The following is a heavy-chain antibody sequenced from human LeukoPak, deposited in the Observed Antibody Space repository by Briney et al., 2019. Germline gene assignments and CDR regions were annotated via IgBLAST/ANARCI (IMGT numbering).Heavy chain of an antibody. J-gene: IGHJ4*02. V-gene: IGHV3-21*01. CDR3: ARGGYSFDY. Sequence: GGSLRLSCEGSGFTSSSYSMIWVRQAPGKGLEWVSSIRGDSTERRHTDSLMGRFTISRDNAKKSLYLQMNSLRVDDTAVYYCARGGYSFDYLGQGTLVTVSS. D-gene: IGHD5-12*01. CDR2: IRGDSTER. CDR1: GFTSSSYS.